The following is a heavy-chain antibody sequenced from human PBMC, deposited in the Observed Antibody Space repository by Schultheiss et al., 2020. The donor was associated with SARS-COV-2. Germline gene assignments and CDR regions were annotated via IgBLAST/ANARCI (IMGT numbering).Heavy chain of an antibody. J-gene: IGHJ5*02. Sequence: GSLRLSCTVSGGSISSYYWSWIRQPPGKGLEWIGYIYYSGSTNYNPSLKSRVTISVDTSKNQFSLKLSSVTAADTAVYYCARGGGIAARPVWFDPWGQGTLVTAPQ. V-gene: IGHV4-59*01. D-gene: IGHD6-6*01. CDR2: IYYSGST. CDR1: GGSISSYY. CDR3: ARGGGIAARPVWFDP.